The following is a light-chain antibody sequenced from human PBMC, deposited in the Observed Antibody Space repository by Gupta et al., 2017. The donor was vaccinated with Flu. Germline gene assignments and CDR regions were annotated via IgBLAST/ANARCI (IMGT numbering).Light chain of an antibody. Sequence: QSVLTQPPSVSGAPGQSVTISCTGSNSNIGAGYDVQWYQQLPGTAPKPLIYTNIDRPSGVPDRFSGSRSGISASLAITGLQAEDEADYYCQSYDSSLSAGVFGGGTKLTVL. J-gene: IGLJ3*02. V-gene: IGLV1-40*01. CDR1: NSNIGAGYD. CDR2: TNI. CDR3: QSYDSSLSAGV.